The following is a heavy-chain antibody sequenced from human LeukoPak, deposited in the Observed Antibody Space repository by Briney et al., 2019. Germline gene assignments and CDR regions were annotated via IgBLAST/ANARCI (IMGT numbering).Heavy chain of an antibody. CDR1: GFIFRSYG. Sequence: PGGSLRLSCAASGFIFRSYGMHWVRQAPGRGLEWVSFITNNGRTIYYADSVKGRFTISRDDAKNSLYLQMNCLRADDTAIYYCARDMRPSPERYCDLWGRGTLVTVSS. CDR2: ITNNGRTI. J-gene: IGHJ2*01. CDR3: ARDMRPSPERYCDL. D-gene: IGHD2-2*01. V-gene: IGHV3-48*03.